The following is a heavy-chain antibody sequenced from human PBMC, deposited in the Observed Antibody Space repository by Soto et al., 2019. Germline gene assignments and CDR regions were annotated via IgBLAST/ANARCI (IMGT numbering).Heavy chain of an antibody. CDR1: GYTFTGYY. V-gene: IGHV1-2*02. Sequence: ASVNVSCKASGYTFTGYYMHWVRQAPGQGLEWMGWINPNSGGTNYAQKFQGRVTMTRDTSISTAYMELSRLRSDDTAVYYCARDREYYDFWSGYYSFYYYGMDVWGQGTTVTVSS. D-gene: IGHD3-3*01. CDR2: INPNSGGT. CDR3: ARDREYYDFWSGYYSFYYYGMDV. J-gene: IGHJ6*02.